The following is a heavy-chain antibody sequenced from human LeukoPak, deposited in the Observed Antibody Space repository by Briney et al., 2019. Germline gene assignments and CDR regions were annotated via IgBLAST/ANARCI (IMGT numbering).Heavy chain of an antibody. CDR2: INYSGST. J-gene: IGHJ6*03. V-gene: IGHV4-39*01. CDR3: ARPQGYYYYMDV. CDR1: GGSISSSSYY. Sequence: SETLSLTCTVSGGSISSSSYYWGWIRQPPGKGLDWIGSINYSGSTYYNPSLKSRVTISVDTSKNQFSLKLSSVTAADTAVYYCARPQGYYYYMDVWGKGTTVTISS.